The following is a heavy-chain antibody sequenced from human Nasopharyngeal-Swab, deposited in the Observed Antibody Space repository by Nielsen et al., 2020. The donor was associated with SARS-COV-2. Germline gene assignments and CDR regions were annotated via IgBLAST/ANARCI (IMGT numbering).Heavy chain of an antibody. CDR1: GYTFTSYA. J-gene: IGHJ4*02. CDR2: INTNTGNP. V-gene: IGHV7-4-1*02. D-gene: IGHD2-15*01. Sequence: ASVKVSCKASGYTFTSYAMNWVRQAPGQGLEWMGWINTNTGNPTYAQGFTGRFVFSLDTSVSTAYLQISSLRAEDTAVYYCARDPLGVARGYFNYWGQGTLVTVSS. CDR3: ARDPLGVARGYFNY.